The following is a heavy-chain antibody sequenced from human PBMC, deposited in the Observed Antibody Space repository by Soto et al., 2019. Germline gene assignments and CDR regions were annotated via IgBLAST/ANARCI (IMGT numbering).Heavy chain of an antibody. CDR1: GGSFSGYY. J-gene: IGHJ6*03. Sequence: QVQLQQWGAGLLKPSETLSHTCAVYGGSFSGYYWSWIRQSPGKGLEWIGEINHTGSTNYNPSLKSRATISVDTSKNQFSLKLNSVTAADTAVYYCATQAPYSSSPYYYYYLDVWGKGTTVTVSS. CDR2: INHTGST. V-gene: IGHV4-34*01. D-gene: IGHD6-6*01. CDR3: ATQAPYSSSPYYYYYLDV.